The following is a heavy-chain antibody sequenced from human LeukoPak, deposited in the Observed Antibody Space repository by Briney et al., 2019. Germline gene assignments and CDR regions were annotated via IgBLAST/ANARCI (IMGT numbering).Heavy chain of an antibody. V-gene: IGHV4-59*08. D-gene: IGHD1-26*01. CDR2: IYYSGST. Sequence: SETLSLTCTVSGGSISSYYWSWIRQPPGKGLEWIGYIYYSGSTNYIPSLKSRVTISVDTSKNQFSLKLSSVTAADTAVYYCARHVGDSNWFDPWGQGTLVTVSS. J-gene: IGHJ5*02. CDR3: ARHVGDSNWFDP. CDR1: GGSISSYY.